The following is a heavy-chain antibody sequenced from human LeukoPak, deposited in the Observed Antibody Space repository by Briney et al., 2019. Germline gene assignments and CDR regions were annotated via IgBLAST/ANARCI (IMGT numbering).Heavy chain of an antibody. CDR3: ARGRGFYRSWYVDY. J-gene: IGHJ4*02. Sequence: PSETLSLTCAVYGGSFSGYYWSWIRRPPGKGLEWIGEINHSGSTNYNPSLKSRVTISVDTSKNQFSLKLSSVTAADTAVYYCARGRGFYRSWYVDYWGQGALVTVSS. V-gene: IGHV4-34*01. CDR2: INHSGST. D-gene: IGHD6-13*01. CDR1: GGSFSGYY.